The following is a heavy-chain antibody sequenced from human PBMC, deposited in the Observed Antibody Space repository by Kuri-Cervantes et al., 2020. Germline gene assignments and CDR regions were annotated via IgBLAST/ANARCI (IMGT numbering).Heavy chain of an antibody. D-gene: IGHD6-6*01. J-gene: IGHJ4*02. CDR2: MNPNSGNT. CDR3: ARGSSPSPDFDY. Sequence: ASVKVSCKASGYTFTSYDINWVRQATGQGLEWMGWMNPNSGNTGYAQKFQGRVTMTRNTSISTAYMELSSLRSEDTAVYYCARGSSPSPDFDYWGQGTLVTVSS. V-gene: IGHV1-8*01. CDR1: GYTFTSYD.